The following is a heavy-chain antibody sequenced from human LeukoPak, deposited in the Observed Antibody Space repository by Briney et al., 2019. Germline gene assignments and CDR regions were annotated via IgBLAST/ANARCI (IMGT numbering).Heavy chain of an antibody. V-gene: IGHV4-61*01. D-gene: IGHD3-10*01. CDR3: ARALARFGELLPRAYYFDY. CDR2: IYYSGST. Sequence: SETLSLTCTVSGGSISSSSYYWSWIRQPPGKGLEWIGYIYYSGSTNYNPSLKSRVTISVDTSKNQFSLKLSSVTAADTAVYYCARALARFGELLPRAYYFDYWGQGTLVTVSS. CDR1: GGSISSSSYY. J-gene: IGHJ4*02.